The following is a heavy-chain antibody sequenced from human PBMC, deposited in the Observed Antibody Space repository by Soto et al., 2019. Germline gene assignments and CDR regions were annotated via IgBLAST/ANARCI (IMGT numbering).Heavy chain of an antibody. Sequence: QVQLVESGGDVVQPGGSLRLSCATSGFSFSSYPLHWVRQAPGKGLEWVAVISYDGSNQYYADSVKGRFTISRDNTKSTLYLQVTSLRPEDTAVYFCDRTFDMVSYYFDSWGQGALLTVSS. CDR1: GFSFSSYP. CDR2: ISYDGSNQ. V-gene: IGHV3-33*05. CDR3: DRTFDMVSYYFDS. D-gene: IGHD3-10*01. J-gene: IGHJ4*02.